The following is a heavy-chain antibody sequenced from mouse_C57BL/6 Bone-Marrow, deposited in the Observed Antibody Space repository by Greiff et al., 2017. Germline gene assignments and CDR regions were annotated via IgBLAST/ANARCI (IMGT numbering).Heavy chain of an antibody. V-gene: IGHV14-4*01. D-gene: IGHD1-1*01. CDR2: IDPENGDT. J-gene: IGHJ3*01. CDR1: GFNIKDDY. CDR3: ASEYYGSSYETWFAY. Sequence: VQLQQSGAELVRPGASVKLSCTASGFNIKDDYMHWVKQRPEQGLERIGWIDPENGDTEYASKFQGKATITADTSSNTAYLQLNSLTSEDSAVYYCASEYYGSSYETWFAYWGQGTLVTVSA.